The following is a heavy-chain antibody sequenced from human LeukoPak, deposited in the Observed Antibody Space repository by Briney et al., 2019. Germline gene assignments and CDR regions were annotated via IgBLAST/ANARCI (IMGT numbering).Heavy chain of an antibody. V-gene: IGHV5-51*01. D-gene: IGHD1-26*01. J-gene: IGHJ4*02. CDR2: IYPGDSDT. Sequence: GESLKISFKGSGYSFISYWIGWVRPLPGKGPEWMGIIYPGDSDTRYSPPFQGQVTISADKSITTAYLQWSSLKASDTAMYYCARREGAMSFDYWGQGTLVTVSS. CDR1: GYSFISYW. CDR3: ARREGAMSFDY.